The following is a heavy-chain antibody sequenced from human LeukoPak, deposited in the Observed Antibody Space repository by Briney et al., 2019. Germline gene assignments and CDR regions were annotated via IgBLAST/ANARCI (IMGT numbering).Heavy chain of an antibody. CDR1: GFTFSSYA. CDR2: ISGSGSST. Sequence: GGALRLSCAASGFTFSSYAMSWVRQAPGKGVEWVSAISGSGSSTYYADSVKGRVTISRDNSKNTLYLKMNSLRAEDTAVYYCAKDELRYFDWQAPYYYYGMDVWGQGTTVTVSS. CDR3: AKDELRYFDWQAPYYYYGMDV. V-gene: IGHV3-23*01. D-gene: IGHD3-9*01. J-gene: IGHJ6*02.